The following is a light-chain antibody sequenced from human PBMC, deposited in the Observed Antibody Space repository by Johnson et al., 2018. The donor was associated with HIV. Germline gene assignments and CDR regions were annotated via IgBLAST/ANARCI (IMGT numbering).Light chain of an antibody. Sequence: QSVLTQSPSVSAAPGQKVTISCSGSSSNIGNNYVSWYQQLPGTAPKLLIYDNNKRPSGIPDRFSGSKSGTSATLGITGLQTGDEADYYCGTWDSSLGALYGCGTGNKVTVL. V-gene: IGLV1-51*01. CDR3: GTWDSSLGALYG. J-gene: IGLJ1*01. CDR1: SSNIGNNY. CDR2: DNN.